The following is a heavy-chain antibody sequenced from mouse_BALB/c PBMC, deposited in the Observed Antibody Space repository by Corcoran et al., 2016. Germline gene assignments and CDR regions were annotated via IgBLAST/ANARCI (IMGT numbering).Heavy chain of an antibody. CDR2: INPSTGYT. V-gene: IGHV1-7*01. J-gene: IGHJ2*01. CDR3: ARDYGSSYYFDY. CDR1: GYTFTSYW. D-gene: IGHD1-1*01. Sequence: QVQLQQSGAKLAKPGASVKMSCKASGYTFTSYWMHWVKQRPGQGLEWIGYINPSTGYTEYNQKFKDKATLTADKSSSTAYMQLSSLTSEDSAVYYCARDYGSSYYFDYWGQGTTLTVSS.